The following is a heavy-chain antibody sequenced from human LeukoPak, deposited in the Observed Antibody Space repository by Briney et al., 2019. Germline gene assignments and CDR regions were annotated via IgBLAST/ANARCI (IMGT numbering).Heavy chain of an antibody. CDR1: RFTFSSYD. CDR2: IGTAGDT. J-gene: IGHJ5*02. CDR3: ARGGYCSSTSCLQIYNWFDP. V-gene: IGHV3-13*01. D-gene: IGHD2-2*03. Sequence: GGSLRLSCAASRFTFSSYDMHWVRQATGKGLEWVSAIGTAGDTYYPGSVKGRFTISRENAKNSLYLQMNSLRAGDTAVYYCARGGYCSSTSCLQIYNWFDPWGQGTLVTVSS.